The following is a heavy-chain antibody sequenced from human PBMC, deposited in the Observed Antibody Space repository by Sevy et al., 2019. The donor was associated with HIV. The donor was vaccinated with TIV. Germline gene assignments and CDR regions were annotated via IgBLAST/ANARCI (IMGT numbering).Heavy chain of an antibody. J-gene: IGHJ4*02. CDR1: GYTFTGYS. CDR2: INPNSGGT. V-gene: IGHV1-2*02. D-gene: IGHD2-15*01. CDR3: ARVGCSGGSCYDY. Sequence: ASVKVSCKASGYTFTGYSMHWVRQAPGQGLEWMGWINPNSGGTNYAQKFLGRVTMTRDTSISTAYMELSRLRSDDTAVYYCARVGCSGGSCYDYWGQGTLVTVSS.